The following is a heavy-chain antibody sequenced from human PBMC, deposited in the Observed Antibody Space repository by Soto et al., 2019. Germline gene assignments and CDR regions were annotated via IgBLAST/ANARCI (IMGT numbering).Heavy chain of an antibody. CDR2: IYHSGST. CDR3: ARTGLSLGYYYYGIDV. V-gene: IGHV4-4*02. Sequence: SETLSLTCAVSGGSISSSNWWSWVRQPPGKGLEWIGEIYHSGSTNYNPSLKSRVTISVDKSKNQFSLKLSSVTAADTAVYYFARTGLSLGYYYYGIDVLGQGTTVTVSS. J-gene: IGHJ6*02. CDR1: GGSISSSNW.